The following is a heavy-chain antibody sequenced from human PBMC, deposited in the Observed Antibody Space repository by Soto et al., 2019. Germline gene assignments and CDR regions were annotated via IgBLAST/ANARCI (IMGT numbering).Heavy chain of an antibody. J-gene: IGHJ4*02. CDR3: ARDISGFYMGDSQLSAIDF. CDR2: IYYSGST. CDR1: GGSISSYY. Sequence: SETLSLTCTVSGGSISSYYRSWIRQPPGKGLEWIGYIYYSGSTNYNPSLKSRVTISVDTSKNQFPLKLSSVTAADTAVYYCARDISGFYMGDSQLSAIDFCGQATLVTVSS. V-gene: IGHV4-59*01. D-gene: IGHD1-1*01.